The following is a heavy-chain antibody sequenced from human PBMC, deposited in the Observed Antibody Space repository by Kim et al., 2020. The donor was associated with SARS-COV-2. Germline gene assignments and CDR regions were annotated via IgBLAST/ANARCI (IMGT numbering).Heavy chain of an antibody. V-gene: IGHV4-34*01. CDR2: INHSGST. D-gene: IGHD1-1*01. CDR3: ARGEWGTTGTTYYYYGMDV. J-gene: IGHJ6*02. CDR1: GGSFSGYY. Sequence: TETLSLTCAVYGGSFSGYYWSWIRQPPGKGLEWIGEINHSGSTNYNPSLKSRVTISVDTSKNQFSLKLSSVTAADTAVYYCARGEWGTTGTTYYYYGMDVWGQGTTVTVSS.